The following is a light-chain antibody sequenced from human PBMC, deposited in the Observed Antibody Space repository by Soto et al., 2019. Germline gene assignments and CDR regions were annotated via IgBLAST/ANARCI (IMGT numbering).Light chain of an antibody. CDR2: GAS. V-gene: IGKV3-15*01. CDR3: QQYNNWPSFT. CDR1: QSVSSN. J-gene: IGKJ3*01. Sequence: DIVMTQSPATLSVSPGERATLSCRASQSVSSNLAWYQQKPGQAHRLLVYGASTRATGIPARFSGSGSGTEFILTISSLQSEDFARYYCQQYNNWPSFTFGPGTKVAIK.